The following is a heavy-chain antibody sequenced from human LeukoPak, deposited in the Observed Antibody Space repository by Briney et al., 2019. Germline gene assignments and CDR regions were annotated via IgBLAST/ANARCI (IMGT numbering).Heavy chain of an antibody. D-gene: IGHD5-18*01. CDR3: ARLQQLWNTPDDY. CDR2: ISSSSSTI. V-gene: IGHV3-48*01. Sequence: GGSLRLSCAASGFTFSDYGMNWVRQAPGKGLEWVSYISSSSSTIYYADSVKGRFTISRDNAKNSLYLQMNSLRAEDTAVYYCARLQQLWNTPDDYWGQGTLVTVSS. J-gene: IGHJ4*02. CDR1: GFTFSDYG.